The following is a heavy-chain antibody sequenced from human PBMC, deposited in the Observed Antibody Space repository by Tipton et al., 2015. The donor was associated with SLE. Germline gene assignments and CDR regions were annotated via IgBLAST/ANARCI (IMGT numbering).Heavy chain of an antibody. D-gene: IGHD3-22*01. CDR3: ARATYYYDSSGYYSAFDI. V-gene: IGHV4-59*11. CDR1: GGSISSHY. J-gene: IGHJ3*02. CDR2: IYYSGST. Sequence: TLSLTCTVSGGSISSHYWSWIRQPPGKGLEWIGYIYYSGSTNYNPSLKSRVTISVDTSKNQFSLKLSSVTAADTAVYYCARATYYYDSSGYYSAFDIWGQGTMVTVSS.